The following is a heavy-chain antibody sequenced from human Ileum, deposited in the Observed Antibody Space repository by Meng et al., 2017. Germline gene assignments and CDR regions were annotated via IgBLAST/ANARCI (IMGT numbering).Heavy chain of an antibody. CDR3: ARHHYLSFHGMEV. Sequence: GSLRLSCAVSGGSISDYYWSWVRQPPGKGLEWIGFIYYTGSTTYNPSLTSRVTISLDPSKTQFSLKLTSVTAADTAMYSCARHHYLSFHGMEVWGQGTTVTVSS. V-gene: IGHV4-59*01. D-gene: IGHD3-10*01. CDR2: IYYTGST. CDR1: GGSISDYY. J-gene: IGHJ6*02.